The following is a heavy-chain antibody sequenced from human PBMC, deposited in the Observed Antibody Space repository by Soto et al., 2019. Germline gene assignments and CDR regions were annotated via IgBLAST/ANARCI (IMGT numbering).Heavy chain of an antibody. CDR1: GCIFSNYG. J-gene: IGHJ4*02. V-gene: IGHV3-30*18. CDR2: ISFDGDNE. D-gene: IGHD2-21*01. CDR3: AKDGDVVANEMGY. Sequence: QVQLVESGGGVVQPGKSLRLSCTASGCIFSNYGMHWVRQAPGKGLEWVAVISFDGDNEYYAASVKGRFTISRDNSKNTLFLQMNSLRAEDTAVYYCAKDGDVVANEMGYWGQGTLVTVSS.